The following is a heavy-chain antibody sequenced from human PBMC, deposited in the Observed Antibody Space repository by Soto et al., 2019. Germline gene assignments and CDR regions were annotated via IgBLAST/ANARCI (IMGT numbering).Heavy chain of an antibody. CDR2: INPNSGGT. Sequence: ASVKVSCKASGYTFTGYYMHWVRQAPGQGLERMGWINPNSGGTNYAQKFQGWVTMTRDTSISTAYMELSRLRSDDTAVYYCAIARDQNSGSYRNDAFDIWGQGTMVTVSS. CDR1: GYTFTGYY. CDR3: AIARDQNSGSYRNDAFDI. V-gene: IGHV1-2*04. J-gene: IGHJ3*02. D-gene: IGHD1-26*01.